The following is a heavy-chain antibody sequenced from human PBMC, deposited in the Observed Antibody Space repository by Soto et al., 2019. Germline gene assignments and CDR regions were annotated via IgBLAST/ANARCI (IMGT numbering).Heavy chain of an antibody. Sequence: GGSLRLSCAASGFTFSNAWMNWVRQAPGKGLEWVGRIKSKTDGGTTDYAAPVKGRFTISRDDSKNTLYLQMNSLKTEDTAVYYCTTVPPKDYGSGSYYGKVIYYYYGMDVWGQGTTVTVSS. V-gene: IGHV3-15*07. CDR3: TTVPPKDYGSGSYYGKVIYYYYGMDV. J-gene: IGHJ6*02. CDR2: IKSKTDGGTT. CDR1: GFTFSNAW. D-gene: IGHD3-10*01.